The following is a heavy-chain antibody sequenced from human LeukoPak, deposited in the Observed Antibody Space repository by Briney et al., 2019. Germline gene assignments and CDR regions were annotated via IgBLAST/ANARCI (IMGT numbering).Heavy chain of an antibody. Sequence: PGGSLRLSCAASGFTVSSNYMNWVRQAPGKGLEWVSSITGSSSYIYYADSVKGRFTISRDNAKNSLYLQMNSLRAEDTAVYYCARDGNDGDFSYWGQGTLVTVSS. V-gene: IGHV3-21*01. CDR2: ITGSSSYI. CDR1: GFTVSSNY. D-gene: IGHD1-1*01. J-gene: IGHJ4*02. CDR3: ARDGNDGDFSY.